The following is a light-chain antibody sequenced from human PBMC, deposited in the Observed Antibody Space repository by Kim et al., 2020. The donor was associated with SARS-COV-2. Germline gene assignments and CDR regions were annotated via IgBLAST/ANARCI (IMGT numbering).Light chain of an antibody. CDR2: GAS. Sequence: EIVLTQSPGTLSLSPGEKATLSCRASQSVSSNNLAWYQQKPGQAPRLLIYGASTRATGIPDRFSGSGSGTDFTLTISRLEPEDFAVYYCERSSSSPRTFGGGTKVDIK. CDR1: QSVSSNN. V-gene: IGKV3-20*01. CDR3: ERSSSSPRT. J-gene: IGKJ4*01.